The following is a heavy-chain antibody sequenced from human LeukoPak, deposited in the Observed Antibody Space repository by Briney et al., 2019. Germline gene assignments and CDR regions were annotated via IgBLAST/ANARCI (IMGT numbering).Heavy chain of an antibody. CDR1: GYSFTSYW. Sequence: GESLKISCKGSGYSFTSYWIGWVRQMPGKGLEWMGVIYPGDSDTRYSPSFQGQVNISADKSISTAYLQWSSLKASDTAMYYCARHQSPVVVAATKYEGYYYYYGMDVWGQGTTVTVSS. CDR3: ARHQSPVVVAATKYEGYYYYYGMDV. CDR2: IYPGDSDT. D-gene: IGHD2-15*01. J-gene: IGHJ6*02. V-gene: IGHV5-51*01.